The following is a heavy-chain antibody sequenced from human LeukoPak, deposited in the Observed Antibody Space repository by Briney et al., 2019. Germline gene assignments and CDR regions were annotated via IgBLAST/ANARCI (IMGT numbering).Heavy chain of an antibody. CDR3: AKVIGALSGIIHY. V-gene: IGHV3-23*01. Sequence: GGSLRLSCTVSGFTFSGYAMSWVRQAPGKGLEWVSAISGSGGSIYYADSVKGRFTISRDNSKNTLYLQMNSLRAEDTAVFYCAKVIGALSGIIHYWGQGTLVTVSS. CDR1: GFTFSGYA. CDR2: ISGSGGSI. J-gene: IGHJ4*02. D-gene: IGHD6-19*01.